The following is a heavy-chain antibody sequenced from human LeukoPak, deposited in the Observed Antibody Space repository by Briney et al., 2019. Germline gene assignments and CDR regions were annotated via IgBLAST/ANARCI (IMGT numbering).Heavy chain of an antibody. V-gene: IGHV3-53*01. Sequence: GGSLRLSCAASGFTVSSNYMSWVRQAPGKGLEWVSVIYRGGSTYYADSAKGRFSISRDNSKNMLYLQMNSLRAEDTAVYYCATYGPLTGDDYWGQGTLVTVSS. CDR1: GFTVSSNY. J-gene: IGHJ4*02. CDR2: IYRGGST. D-gene: IGHD7-27*01. CDR3: ATYGPLTGDDY.